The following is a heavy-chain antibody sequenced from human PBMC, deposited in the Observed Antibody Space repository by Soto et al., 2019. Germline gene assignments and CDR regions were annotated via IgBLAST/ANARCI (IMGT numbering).Heavy chain of an antibody. J-gene: IGHJ4*02. Sequence: SETLSLTCTVSGGSMRNYFWTWIRQPPGKGLEWIGYIHYSGTTSFFPSYNPSLRSRVTISEDTSKNQFSLKLLSVTTADTAVYFCAAGEASSRNLAPYYLDFWGQGALVTVSS. CDR2: IHYSGTT. CDR1: GGSMRNYF. V-gene: IGHV4-59*01. D-gene: IGHD6-13*01. CDR3: AAGEASSRNLAPYYLDF.